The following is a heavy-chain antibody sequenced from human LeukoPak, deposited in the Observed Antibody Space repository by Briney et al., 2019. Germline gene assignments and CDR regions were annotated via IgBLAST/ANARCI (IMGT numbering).Heavy chain of an antibody. Sequence: SQTLSLTCTVSGGSISSGGYYWSWIRQPPGKGLEWIGYIYHSGSTYYNPSLKSRVTMSVDRSKNQFSLKLSSVTAADTAVYYCARVPAATKFDYWGQGTLVTVSS. CDR1: GGSISSGGYY. J-gene: IGHJ4*02. V-gene: IGHV4-30-2*01. D-gene: IGHD2-2*01. CDR3: ARVPAATKFDY. CDR2: IYHSGST.